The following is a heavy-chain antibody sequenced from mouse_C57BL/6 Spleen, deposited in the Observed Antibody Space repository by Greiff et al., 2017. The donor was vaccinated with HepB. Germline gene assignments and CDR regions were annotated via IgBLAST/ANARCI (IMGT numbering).Heavy chain of an antibody. J-gene: IGHJ2*01. CDR2: ISNGGGST. V-gene: IGHV5-12*01. Sequence: EVQVVESGGGLVQPGGSLKLSCAASGFTFSDYYMYWVRQTPEKRLEWVAYISNGGGSTYYPDTVKGRFTISRDNAKNTLYLQMSRLKSEDTAMYYCARQGNSALFDYWGQGTTLTVSS. D-gene: IGHD2-1*01. CDR1: GFTFSDYY. CDR3: ARQGNSALFDY.